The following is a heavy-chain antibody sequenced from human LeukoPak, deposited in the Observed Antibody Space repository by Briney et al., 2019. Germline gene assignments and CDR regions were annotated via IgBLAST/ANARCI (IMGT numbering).Heavy chain of an antibody. V-gene: IGHV3-23*01. CDR1: GFIFGKYA. D-gene: IGHD6-19*01. CDR3: AKVGGSGWYVDY. J-gene: IGHJ4*02. Sequence: PGGSLRLSCVGSGFIFGKYAMTWVRQAPGKGLEWVSTISGGGDSTWNADSVKGRFTVSRDNSKSTLYLQMNSLRTEDMALYYCAKVGGSGWYVDYWGQGTPVTVSS. CDR2: ISGGGDST.